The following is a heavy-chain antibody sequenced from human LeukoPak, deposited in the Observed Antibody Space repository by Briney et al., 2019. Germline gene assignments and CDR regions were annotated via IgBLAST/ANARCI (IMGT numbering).Heavy chain of an antibody. CDR2: ISAYNGNT. D-gene: IGHD2-2*02. CDR1: GYTFTSYG. Sequence: ASVKVSCQASGYTFTSYGISWVRQAPGQGLEWMGWISAYNGNTNYAQKLQGRVTMTTDTSTSTAYMELRSLRSDDTAVYYCARDPSYCSSTSCYTLDAFDIWGQGTMVTVSS. J-gene: IGHJ3*02. V-gene: IGHV1-18*01. CDR3: ARDPSYCSSTSCYTLDAFDI.